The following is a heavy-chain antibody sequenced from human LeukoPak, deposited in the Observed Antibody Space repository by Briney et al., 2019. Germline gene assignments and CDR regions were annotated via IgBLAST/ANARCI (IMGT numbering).Heavy chain of an antibody. D-gene: IGHD3-3*01. V-gene: IGHV4-34*01. J-gene: IGHJ5*02. Sequence: PSETLSLTCAVYGGSFSGYYWIWIRQPPGKGLEWFGEINHSGSTNYNPSLKSRVTISVDTSKNQFSLKLSSVTAADTAVYYCARKAGYYDFWSGYPPLYWFDPWGQGTLVTVSS. CDR2: INHSGST. CDR3: ARKAGYYDFWSGYPPLYWFDP. CDR1: GGSFSGYY.